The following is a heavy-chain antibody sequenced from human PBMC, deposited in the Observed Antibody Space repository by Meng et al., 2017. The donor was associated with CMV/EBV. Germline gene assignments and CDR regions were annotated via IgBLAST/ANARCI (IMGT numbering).Heavy chain of an antibody. CDR2: IYTSGST. Sequence: QVQLQESGPGLVKPSETLFLTCTVSGGSISSYYWSWIRQPAGKGLEWIGRIYTSGSTNYNPSLQSRVTMSVDTSKNQFSLKLSSVTAADTAVYYCARDLPNYDSSGYGYYGMDVWGQGTTVTVSS. J-gene: IGHJ6*02. CDR3: ARDLPNYDSSGYGYYGMDV. V-gene: IGHV4-4*07. CDR1: GGSISSYY. D-gene: IGHD3-22*01.